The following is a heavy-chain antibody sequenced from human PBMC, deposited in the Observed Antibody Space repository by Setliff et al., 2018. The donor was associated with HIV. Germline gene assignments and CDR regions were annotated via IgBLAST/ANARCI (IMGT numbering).Heavy chain of an antibody. J-gene: IGHJ4*02. D-gene: IGHD6-19*01. CDR3: TKDRLSGWASDC. Sequence: AGGSLRLSCAASGFTFSTYWMIWVRQAPGKGLEWVAKIKQDGSEEYYVDSVKGRFTISRDNAKNSVYLQMNSLRVEDTAMYYCTKDRLSGWASDCWGQGTLVTVSS. CDR1: GFTFSTYW. V-gene: IGHV3-7*01. CDR2: IKQDGSEE.